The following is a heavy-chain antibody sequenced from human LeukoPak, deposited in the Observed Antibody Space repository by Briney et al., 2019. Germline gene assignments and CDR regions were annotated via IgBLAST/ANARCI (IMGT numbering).Heavy chain of an antibody. V-gene: IGHV3-30*02. CDR3: AGATGTDFDY. D-gene: IGHD1-26*01. J-gene: IGHJ4*02. Sequence: PGGSLRLSCAASGFTFSSYGMHWVRQAPGKGLEWVAFIRYDGSNKYYADSVKGRFTISRDNSKNTLYLQMNSLRAEDTAVYYCAGATGTDFDYWGQGTLVTVSS. CDR2: IRYDGSNK. CDR1: GFTFSSYG.